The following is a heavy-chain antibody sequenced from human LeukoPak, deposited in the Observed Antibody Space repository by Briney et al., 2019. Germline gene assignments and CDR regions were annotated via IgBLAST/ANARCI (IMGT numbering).Heavy chain of an antibody. Sequence: GGSLRLSCAASGFTLSTSSMNWVRQAPGKGLEWVSCVSSTSSFIYYADSVKGRFTISRDNAKNSLYLQMNSLRAEDTAVYYCARGPHYYDSSGYYLLDYWGQGTLVTVSS. CDR2: VSSTSSFI. CDR1: GFTLSTSS. V-gene: IGHV3-21*01. D-gene: IGHD3-22*01. CDR3: ARGPHYYDSSGYYLLDY. J-gene: IGHJ4*02.